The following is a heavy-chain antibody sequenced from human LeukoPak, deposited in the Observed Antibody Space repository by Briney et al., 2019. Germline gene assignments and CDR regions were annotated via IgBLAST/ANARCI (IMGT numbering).Heavy chain of an antibody. D-gene: IGHD3-10*01. J-gene: IGHJ4*02. CDR3: ARDQMVRDFDY. V-gene: IGHV4-59*12. CDR1: GGSISSYY. CDR2: IYYSGST. Sequence: SETLSLTCTVSGGSISSYYWNWIRQPPGKGLEWIGYIYYSGSTNYNPSLKSRVTISVDTSKNQFSLKLSSVTAADTAVYYCARDQMVRDFDYWGQGTLVTVSS.